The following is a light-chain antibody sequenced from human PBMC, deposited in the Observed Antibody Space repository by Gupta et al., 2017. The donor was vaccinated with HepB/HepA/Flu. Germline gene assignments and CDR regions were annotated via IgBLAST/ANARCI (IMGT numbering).Light chain of an antibody. CDR1: SSDFGDFNH. CDR3: SSFIYTPTLVV. CDR2: DVS. J-gene: IGLJ2*01. Sequence: QSALTQPASVSGSPGQSITLSCTGTSSDFGDFNHVSWYQQHPAKVPKRLISDVSNRPSGVSSRFSGSKSGNTASLTISGLQAEDEADYYFSSFIYTPTLVVFGGGTKLTVL. V-gene: IGLV2-14*03.